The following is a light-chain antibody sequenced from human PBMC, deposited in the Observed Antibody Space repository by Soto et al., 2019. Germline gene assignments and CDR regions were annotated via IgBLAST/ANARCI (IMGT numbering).Light chain of an antibody. Sequence: QSVLIQPPSVSGSPGQSVTISCTGTSSDVGSYDYVSWYQQHPGTVPKPMIYDVSNRPSGVSNRFSGSKSGNTASLTISGLQAEDEADYYCSSYTSSSTSYVFGTGTKVTVL. V-gene: IGLV2-14*01. CDR3: SSYTSSSTSYV. J-gene: IGLJ1*01. CDR2: DVS. CDR1: SSDVGSYDY.